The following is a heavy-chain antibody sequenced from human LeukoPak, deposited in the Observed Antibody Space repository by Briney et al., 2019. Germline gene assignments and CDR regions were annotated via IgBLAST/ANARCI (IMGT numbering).Heavy chain of an antibody. D-gene: IGHD5-18*01. V-gene: IGHV1-46*01. Sequence: GASVKVSCKASGYTFTSYYMHWVRQAPGQGLEWMGIINPSGGSTSYAQKFRGRVTMTRDTSASTVYMELSSLRSEDTAVYYCARVQVVDTAMVTSDYWGQGTLVTVSS. CDR3: ARVQVVDTAMVTSDY. J-gene: IGHJ4*02. CDR2: INPSGGST. CDR1: GYTFTSYY.